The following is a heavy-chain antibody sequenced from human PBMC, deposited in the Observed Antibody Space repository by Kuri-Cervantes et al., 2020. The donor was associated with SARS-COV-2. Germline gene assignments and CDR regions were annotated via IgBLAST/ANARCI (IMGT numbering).Heavy chain of an antibody. CDR2: ISDDGRKK. J-gene: IGHJ6*02. Sequence: GESLRLSCAVSGFTFNNHAMYWVRQAPGKGLEWGAVISDDGRKKYYRDSVKGRFTITRDASKNTVYLQMNSMRPDDTGVYFCARVLVRAFYYFYAEDVWGQGTTVTVSS. D-gene: IGHD2-21*01. V-gene: IGHV3-30*04. CDR3: ARVLVRAFYYFYAEDV. CDR1: GFTFNNHA.